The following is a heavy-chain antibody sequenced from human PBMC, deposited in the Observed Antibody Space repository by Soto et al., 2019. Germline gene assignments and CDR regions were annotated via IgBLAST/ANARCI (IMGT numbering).Heavy chain of an antibody. J-gene: IGHJ4*02. CDR2: ISWNSGSI. D-gene: IGHD3-10*01. CDR3: AKDSGYYYGSGSYYN. V-gene: IGHV3-9*01. CDR1: GFTFEDYA. Sequence: SLRLCCAASGFTFEDYAMHWVRQAPGKGLEWVSGISWNSGSIGYADSVKGRFTISRDNAKNSLYLQMNSLRAEDTALYYCAKDSGYYYGSGSYYNWGQGTLVTVSS.